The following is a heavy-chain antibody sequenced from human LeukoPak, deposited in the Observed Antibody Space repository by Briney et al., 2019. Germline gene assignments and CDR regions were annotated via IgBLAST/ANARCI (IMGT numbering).Heavy chain of an antibody. J-gene: IGHJ5*02. CDR1: GGSFSGYY. V-gene: IGHV4-34*01. CDR2: INHSGST. D-gene: IGHD2-15*01. CDR3: ARGIRGYCSGGSCFNWFDP. Sequence: PSETLSLTCAVYGGSFSGYYWSWIRQPSGKGLEWIGEINHSGSTNYNPSLKSRVTISVDTSKNQFSLKLSSVTAADTAVYYCARGIRGYCSGGSCFNWFDPWGQGTLVTVSS.